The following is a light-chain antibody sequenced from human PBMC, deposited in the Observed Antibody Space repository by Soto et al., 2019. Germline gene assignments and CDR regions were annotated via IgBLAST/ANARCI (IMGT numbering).Light chain of an antibody. CDR3: QKYNSAPWT. CDR1: QSISSW. J-gene: IGKJ1*01. CDR2: AAS. V-gene: IGKV1-27*01. Sequence: DIHMTQSPSTLAASVGDRVTITCRASQSISSWLAWYQQKPGKVPKLLIYAASTLQSGVPSRFSGSGSGTDFTLTISSLQPEDVATYYCQKYNSAPWTFGQGTKVDI.